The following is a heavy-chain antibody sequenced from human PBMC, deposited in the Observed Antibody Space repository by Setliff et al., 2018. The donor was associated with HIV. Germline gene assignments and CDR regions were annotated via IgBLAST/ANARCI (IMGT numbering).Heavy chain of an antibody. CDR1: GGSISGNA. V-gene: IGHV4-4*08. Sequence: SETLSLTCSVSGGSISGNAWSWIRQPPGKGLGWIGYSSTSGCANCNPSLRSRVAMSVDTSKNQFSLSLASPTAADTAVHYCARGILFFYYMDIWGRGTTVTVSS. CDR2: SSTSGCA. CDR3: ARGILFFYYMDI. J-gene: IGHJ6*03. D-gene: IGHD2-21*01.